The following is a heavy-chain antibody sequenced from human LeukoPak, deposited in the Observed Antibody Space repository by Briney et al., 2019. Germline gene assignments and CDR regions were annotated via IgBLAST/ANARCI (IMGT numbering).Heavy chain of an antibody. CDR1: GYTFTGYY. CDR3: AILNYYGSGSYSDEIDY. V-gene: IGHV1-2*02. CDR2: INPNSGGT. Sequence: ASVKVSCKASGYTFTGYYMHWVRQAPGQGLEWMGWINPNSGGTNYAQKFQGRVTVTRDTSISTAYMELSRLRSDDTAVYYCAILNYYGSGSYSDEIDYWGQGTLVTVSS. J-gene: IGHJ4*02. D-gene: IGHD3-10*01.